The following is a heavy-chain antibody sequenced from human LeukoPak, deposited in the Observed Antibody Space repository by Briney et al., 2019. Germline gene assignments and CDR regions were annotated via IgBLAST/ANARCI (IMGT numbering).Heavy chain of an antibody. J-gene: IGHJ4*02. Sequence: SETLSLTCTVSGGSISSYYWSWIRQPPGKGLEWIGYIYYTGSTNYNPSLKSRVTISADTSENQFSLNLSSVTAADTAVYYCAKDPAPDYDFWSGYGTLDYWGQGTLVTVSS. V-gene: IGHV4-59*12. CDR3: AKDPAPDYDFWSGYGTLDY. CDR1: GGSISSYY. CDR2: IYYTGST. D-gene: IGHD3-3*01.